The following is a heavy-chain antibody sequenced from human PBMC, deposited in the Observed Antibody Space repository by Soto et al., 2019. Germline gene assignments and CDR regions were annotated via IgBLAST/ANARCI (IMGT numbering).Heavy chain of an antibody. J-gene: IGHJ3*02. CDR1: GYSITSFW. V-gene: IGHV5-10-1*01. CDR2: IDPSDSYT. D-gene: IGHD2-2*02. CDR3: ATRVLGHRSSTSCYTCDALDI. Sequence: PGSSMEISCKGSGYSITSFWISWVLQMTGKGLEWMWRIDPSDSYTNYSPSFQGHATISADKSIRTAYLQWSSLKASDTAMYYCATRVLGHRSSTSCYTCDALDIWGQGTMVTVSS.